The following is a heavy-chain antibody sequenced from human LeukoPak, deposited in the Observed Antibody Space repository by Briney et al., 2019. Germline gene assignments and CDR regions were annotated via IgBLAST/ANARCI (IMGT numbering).Heavy chain of an antibody. CDR2: IYVNGST. J-gene: IGHJ5*02. Sequence: RASETLSLTCTVSGASISSYYWSWVRQPAGKALEWIGRIYVNGSTTYNPSLESRVTMSLDTSKNHFSLKLRSVTAADTAVYYCARDSGTTGEVKFDPWGQGTLVTVSS. D-gene: IGHD1-7*01. V-gene: IGHV4-4*07. CDR1: GASISSYY. CDR3: ARDSGTTGEVKFDP.